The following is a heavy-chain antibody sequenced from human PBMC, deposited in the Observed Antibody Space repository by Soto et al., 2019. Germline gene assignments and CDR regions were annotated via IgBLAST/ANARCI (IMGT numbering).Heavy chain of an antibody. J-gene: IGHJ6*02. CDR1: GFTSSSYS. CDR3: ASPTSAYNYYGMDV. V-gene: IGHV3-21*01. Sequence: EVQLVESGGGLVKPGGSLRLSCAASGFTSSSYSMDWVRQAPGKGLEWVSSISSSSTYIHYADSVKGRFTISRDNAKNPLYLQMNSLSAEDTAVYYCASPTSAYNYYGMDVWGQGTTVTVSS. CDR2: ISSSSTYI.